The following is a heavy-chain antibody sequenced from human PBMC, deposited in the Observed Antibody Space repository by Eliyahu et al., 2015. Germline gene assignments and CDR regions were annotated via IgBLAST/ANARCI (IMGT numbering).Heavy chain of an antibody. J-gene: IGHJ3*02. CDR1: GXTFSSYA. Sequence: EVQLLESGGGLVQPGGSLRXSCAASGXTFSSYAXXWVRXXPGKGLEWVSAISGSGGSTYYXDSVKGRFTISRDNSKNTLYLQMNSLRAEDTAVYYCAKDWMSLGTGGGAFDIWGQGTMVTVSS. V-gene: IGHV3-23*01. CDR3: AKDWMSLGTGGGAFDI. D-gene: IGHD3/OR15-3a*01. CDR2: ISGSGGST.